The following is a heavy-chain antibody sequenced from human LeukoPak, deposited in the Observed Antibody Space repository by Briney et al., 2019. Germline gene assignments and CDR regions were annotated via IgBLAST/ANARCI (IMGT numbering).Heavy chain of an antibody. Sequence: GESLKISCKESGYSFSSYWIAWVRQMPGKGLEWMGVIYPRDSRTTYSPSFQDQVTISADKSISTAYLQWTSLKASDTAMYYCARHLSDITSSPNYWGPGTLVTVSS. D-gene: IGHD2-2*01. CDR2: IYPRDSRT. CDR3: ARHLSDITSSPNY. J-gene: IGHJ4*02. CDR1: GYSFSSYW. V-gene: IGHV5-51*01.